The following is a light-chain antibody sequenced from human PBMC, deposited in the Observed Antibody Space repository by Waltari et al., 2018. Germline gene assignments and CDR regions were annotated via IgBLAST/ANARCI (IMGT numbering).Light chain of an antibody. V-gene: IGKV1-5*03. CDR3: QYYFLYSRG. J-gene: IGKJ2*03. Sequence: DIQMTQFPSTLSASVGDRVTITCRASESIGDWMAWYQQETGKAPKLLIYRASTLQSDVPSRFSGSGSGTEFTLTISSLQPDDFGTYYCQYYFLYSRGFGQGTKLEIK. CDR2: RAS. CDR1: ESIGDW.